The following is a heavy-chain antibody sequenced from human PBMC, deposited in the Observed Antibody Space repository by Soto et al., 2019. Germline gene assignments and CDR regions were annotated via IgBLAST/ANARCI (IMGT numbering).Heavy chain of an antibody. CDR2: IYHSGST. CDR3: ARRRDGYNYYFDY. D-gene: IGHD5-12*01. V-gene: IGHV4-31*03. Sequence: SETLSLTCTVSGGSISSGGYYWSWIRQHPAKGLEWIGYIYHSGSTYYNPSLKSRLTISVDTSKNHFSLKLSSVTAADTAVYYCARRRDGYNYYFDYWGQGTLVTVSS. CDR1: GGSISSGGYY. J-gene: IGHJ4*02.